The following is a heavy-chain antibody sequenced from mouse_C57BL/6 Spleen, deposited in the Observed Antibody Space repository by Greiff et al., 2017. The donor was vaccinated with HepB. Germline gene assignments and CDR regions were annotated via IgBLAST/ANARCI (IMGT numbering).Heavy chain of an antibody. D-gene: IGHD1-1*01. V-gene: IGHV1-61*01. CDR3: ARKGDYYGSSEGY. CDR2: IYPSDSET. CDR1: GYTFTSYW. Sequence: QVQLQPPGAELVRPGSSVKLSCKASGYTFTSYWMDWVKQRPGQGLEWIGNIYPSDSETHYNQKFKDKATLTVDTSSSTAYMQLSSLTSEDSAVYYCARKGDYYGSSEGYWGQGTTLTVSS. J-gene: IGHJ2*01.